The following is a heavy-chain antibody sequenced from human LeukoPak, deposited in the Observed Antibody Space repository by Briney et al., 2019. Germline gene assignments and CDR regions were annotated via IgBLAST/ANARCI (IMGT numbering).Heavy chain of an antibody. Sequence: SETLSLTCAVSGGSISGYYWSWIRQPPGKGLEWIGYIYYSGSTNYNPSLKSRVTISVDTSKNQFSLKLSSVTAADTAVYYCARGQHAMSYWGQGTLVTVSS. CDR2: IYYSGST. CDR3: ARGQHAMSY. D-gene: IGHD2-2*01. J-gene: IGHJ4*02. CDR1: GGSISGYY. V-gene: IGHV4-59*01.